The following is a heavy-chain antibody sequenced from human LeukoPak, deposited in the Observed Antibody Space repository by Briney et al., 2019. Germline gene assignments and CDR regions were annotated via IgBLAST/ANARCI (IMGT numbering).Heavy chain of an antibody. J-gene: IGHJ4*02. Sequence: PGGSLRLSCAASGFTFSSYAMSWVRQAPGKGLEWVSAISGSGGGTYYADSVKGRFTISRDTSKNTLYLQMNSLRAEDTAVYYCGRGYSGYDAWTVDYWGQGALVTVSS. CDR3: GRGYSGYDAWTVDY. CDR2: ISGSGGGT. D-gene: IGHD5-12*01. CDR1: GFTFSSYA. V-gene: IGHV3-23*01.